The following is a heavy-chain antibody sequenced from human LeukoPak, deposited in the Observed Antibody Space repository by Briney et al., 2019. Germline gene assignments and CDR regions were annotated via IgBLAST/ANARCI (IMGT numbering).Heavy chain of an antibody. V-gene: IGHV4-59*01. CDR3: ARASTYYDFWSGYYSATHFDY. CDR2: IYYSGST. D-gene: IGHD3-3*01. Sequence: SETPSLTCTVSGGSISSYYWSWIRQPPGKGLEWIGYIYYSGSTNYNPSLKSRVTISVDTSKNQFSLKLSSVTAADTAVYYCARASTYYDFWSGYYSATHFDYWGQGTLVTVSS. J-gene: IGHJ4*02. CDR1: GGSISSYY.